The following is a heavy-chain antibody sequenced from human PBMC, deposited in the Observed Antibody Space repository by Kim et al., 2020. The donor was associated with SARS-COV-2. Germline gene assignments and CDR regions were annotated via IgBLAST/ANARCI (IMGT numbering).Heavy chain of an antibody. CDR3: ARGFVRDWNYRRAIDY. J-gene: IGHJ4*02. CDR2: INHSGST. CDR1: GGSFSGYY. V-gene: IGHV4-34*01. Sequence: SETLSLTCAVYGGSFSGYYWSWIRQPPGKGLEWIGEINHSGSTNYNPSLKSRVTISVDTSKNQFSLKLSSVTAADTAVYYCARGFVRDWNYRRAIDYWGQGTLVTVSS. D-gene: IGHD1-7*01.